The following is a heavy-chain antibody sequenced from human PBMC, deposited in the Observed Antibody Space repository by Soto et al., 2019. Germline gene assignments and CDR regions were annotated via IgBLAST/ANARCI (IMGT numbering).Heavy chain of an antibody. CDR3: AKDIVGEQLVSSYFDY. Sequence: EMQLVESGGGLVQPGGSLRLSCAASGFPFYDCAMNWVRQRPGKGLEWVSSISWNSGSLDFADSGKGRFTISRDNAKNALYLHMNSLRTEDTALYYCAKDIVGEQLVSSYFDYWGQGILVTVSA. CDR2: ISWNSGSL. V-gene: IGHV3-9*01. J-gene: IGHJ4*02. D-gene: IGHD6-13*01. CDR1: GFPFYDCA.